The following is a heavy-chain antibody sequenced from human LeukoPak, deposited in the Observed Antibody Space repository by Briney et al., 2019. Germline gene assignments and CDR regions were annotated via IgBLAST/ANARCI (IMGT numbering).Heavy chain of an antibody. D-gene: IGHD3-22*01. Sequence: SQTLSLTCTVSGASITSGSYYWSWIRQPAGKGLEWIGRIYTSGGTNYNPSLKSRVTISIYTSKNQFSLKLSSVTAADTAVYYCARDLPYYDSSDDAFDIWGQGTMVTVSS. CDR1: GASITSGSYY. J-gene: IGHJ3*02. V-gene: IGHV4-61*02. CDR2: IYTSGGT. CDR3: ARDLPYYDSSDDAFDI.